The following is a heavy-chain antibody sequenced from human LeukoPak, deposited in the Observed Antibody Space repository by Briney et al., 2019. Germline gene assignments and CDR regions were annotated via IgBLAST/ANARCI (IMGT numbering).Heavy chain of an antibody. Sequence: ASVKVSCKASVYTFTGYYMHWVRPAPGQGLEWMGWINPNSGCTNYAQKFQGRVTMTRDTSISTAYMELSRLRSDDTAVYYCARDQRGYGDYSDYWGQGTLVTVSS. J-gene: IGHJ4*02. V-gene: IGHV1-2*02. D-gene: IGHD4-17*01. CDR3: ARDQRGYGDYSDY. CDR1: VYTFTGYY. CDR2: INPNSGCT.